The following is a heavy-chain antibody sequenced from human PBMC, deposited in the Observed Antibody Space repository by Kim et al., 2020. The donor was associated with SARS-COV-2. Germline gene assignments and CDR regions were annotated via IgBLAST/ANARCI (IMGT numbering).Heavy chain of an antibody. V-gene: IGHV3-11*04. CDR3: GRDGAPVPYYYDSSGYFDY. J-gene: IGHJ4*02. D-gene: IGHD3-22*01. Sequence: KGRFTISRDKSKNTLYLQMNSLGAEDTAVYYCGRDGAPVPYYYDSSGYFDYWGQGTLVTVSS.